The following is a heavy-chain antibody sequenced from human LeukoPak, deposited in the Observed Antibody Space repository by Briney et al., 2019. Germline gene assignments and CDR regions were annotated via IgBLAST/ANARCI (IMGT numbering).Heavy chain of an antibody. V-gene: IGHV1-2*02. Sequence: ASVKVSCKASGYTLTDYNIHRVRQAPGQGLEWMGCINPKNGDTNYPQKFRGRVTMSRDTSVNTAYMELSRLGSDDTAMYFCARPRRMIHAIDALDIWGQGTMVTVSS. D-gene: IGHD3-22*01. CDR1: GYTLTDYN. J-gene: IGHJ3*02. CDR3: ARPRRMIHAIDALDI. CDR2: INPKNGDT.